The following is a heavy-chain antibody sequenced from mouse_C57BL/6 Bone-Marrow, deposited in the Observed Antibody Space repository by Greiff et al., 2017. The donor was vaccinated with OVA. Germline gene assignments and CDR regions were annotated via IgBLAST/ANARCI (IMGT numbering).Heavy chain of an antibody. Sequence: DVHLVESGGGLVQPGGSLKLSCAASGFTFSDYGMAWVQQAPRKGPEWVAVISNLAYSIYYADTVTGRFTLSRDNAKNTLYLEMSCLRSEDTAMYYCARYPSIDYWGQGTSVTVSS. CDR3: ARYPSIDY. CDR2: ISNLAYSI. J-gene: IGHJ4*01. CDR1: GFTFSDYG. V-gene: IGHV5-15*01.